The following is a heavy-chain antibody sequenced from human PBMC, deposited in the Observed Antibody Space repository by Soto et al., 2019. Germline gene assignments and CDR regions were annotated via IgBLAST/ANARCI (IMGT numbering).Heavy chain of an antibody. CDR3: AHIVVAGLGYYFDY. CDR2: IYWGDDK. J-gene: IGHJ4*02. V-gene: IGHV2-5*02. D-gene: IGHD6-19*01. Sequence: QITLKESGPTLVKPTQTLTLTCTFSGFSLSSTRMAVGWIRQPPGNALEWLALIYWGDDKRYNPFLKRRLPISKDASKNVVVVTMSTMEPVDTARYYCAHIVVAGLGYYFDYWGEGTLVSVSS. CDR1: GFSLSSTRMA.